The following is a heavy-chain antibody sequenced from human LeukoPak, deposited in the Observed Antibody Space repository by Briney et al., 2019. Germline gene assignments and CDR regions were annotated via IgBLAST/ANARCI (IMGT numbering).Heavy chain of an antibody. D-gene: IGHD5-18*01. CDR1: GFTFDDYA. Sequence: GGSLRLSCAASGFTFDDYAMHWVRQAPGKGLEGVSGISWNSGSIGYADSVKGRFTISRDNAKNSLYLQMNSLRAEDTALYYRAKDIRDAAMVTSHFDYWGQGTLVTVSS. V-gene: IGHV3-9*01. CDR3: AKDIRDAAMVTSHFDY. J-gene: IGHJ4*02. CDR2: ISWNSGSI.